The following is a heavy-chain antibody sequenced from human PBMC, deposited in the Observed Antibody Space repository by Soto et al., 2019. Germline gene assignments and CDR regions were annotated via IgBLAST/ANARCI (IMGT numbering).Heavy chain of an antibody. Sequence: SETLSLTCAVYGGSFSGYYWSWIRQPPGKGLEWIGEINHSGSTNYNPSLKSRVNISEDTSKNQLSLRLSSVTAADTAVYYCARELWLRGWFDPWGQGTLVTVSS. CDR3: ARELWLRGWFDP. J-gene: IGHJ5*02. D-gene: IGHD5-18*01. CDR1: GGSFSGYY. CDR2: INHSGST. V-gene: IGHV4-34*01.